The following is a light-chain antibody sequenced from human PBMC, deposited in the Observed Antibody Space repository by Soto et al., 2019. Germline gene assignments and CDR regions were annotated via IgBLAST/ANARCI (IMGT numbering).Light chain of an antibody. CDR3: AAWDNSLNGVV. CDR1: SSNIESNT. J-gene: IGLJ2*01. Sequence: QSVLTQPPSASGTPGQRVTMSCSGSSSNIESNTVNWYQQLPGTAPKLLIYSNNQRPSGLPDRFSGSKSGTSASLAISGLQSEEEADYYCAAWDNSLNGVVFGGGTKLTVL. V-gene: IGLV1-44*01. CDR2: SNN.